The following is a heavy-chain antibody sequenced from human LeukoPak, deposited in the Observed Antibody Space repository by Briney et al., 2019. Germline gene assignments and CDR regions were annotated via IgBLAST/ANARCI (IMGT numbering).Heavy chain of an antibody. D-gene: IGHD7-27*01. CDR2: IIPIFGTA. Sequence: SVKVSXKASGGTFSSYAISWVRQAPGQGLEWMGRIIPIFGTANYAQKFQGRVTITTDESTSTAYMELSSLRSEDTAVYYCAVTGLYNYYYYMDVWGKGTTVTVSS. J-gene: IGHJ6*03. CDR3: AVTGLYNYYYYMDV. V-gene: IGHV1-69*05. CDR1: GGTFSSYA.